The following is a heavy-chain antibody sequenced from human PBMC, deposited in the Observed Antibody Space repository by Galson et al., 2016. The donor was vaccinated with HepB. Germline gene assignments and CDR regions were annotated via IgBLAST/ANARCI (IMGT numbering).Heavy chain of an antibody. D-gene: IGHD3-10*02. CDR1: GYSFISYV. V-gene: IGHV1-3*04. J-gene: IGHJ5*01. CDR3: TRYVSNWFGS. CDR2: VNTGNGNT. Sequence: SVKVSCKASGYSFISYVIHWVRQAPGQRLEWLGWVNTGNGNTQYSQKFQGRLSITRDTSASTAYMDLSSLRSEDTAVYYCTRYVSNWFGSWGQGTLVTVSS.